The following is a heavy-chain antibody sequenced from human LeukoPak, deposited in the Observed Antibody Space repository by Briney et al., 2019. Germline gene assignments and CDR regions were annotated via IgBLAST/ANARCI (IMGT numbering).Heavy chain of an antibody. J-gene: IGHJ5*02. CDR3: ARMVTYYYDSSGYPT. D-gene: IGHD3-22*01. V-gene: IGHV1-69*13. CDR1: GYTFTGYY. CDR2: IIPIFGTA. Sequence: SVKVSCKASGYTFTGYYMHWVRQAPGQGLEWMGGIIPIFGTANYAQKFQGRVTITADESTSTAYTELSSLRSEDTAVYYCARMVTYYYDSSGYPTWGQGTLVTVSS.